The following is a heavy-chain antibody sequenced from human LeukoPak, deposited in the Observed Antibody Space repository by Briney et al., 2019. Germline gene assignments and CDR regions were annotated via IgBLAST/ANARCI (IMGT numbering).Heavy chain of an antibody. Sequence: ESGGSLRLSCAASGFTFSTYAMSWVRQAPGKGLEWVSGISGSGGSTFYADSVKGRFTISRDNAKNSLYLQMNSLRAEDTAVYYCARDYRGYDSVFDYWGQGTLVTVSS. CDR1: GFTFSTYA. J-gene: IGHJ4*02. CDR2: ISGSGGST. D-gene: IGHD5-12*01. CDR3: ARDYRGYDSVFDY. V-gene: IGHV3-23*01.